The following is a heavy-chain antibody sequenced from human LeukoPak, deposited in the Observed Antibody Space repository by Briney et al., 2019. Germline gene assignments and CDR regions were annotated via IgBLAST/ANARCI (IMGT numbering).Heavy chain of an antibody. CDR3: ASGAITIFGVVTGYYFDY. Sequence: GASVKVSCKASGGTFSSYAISWVRQAPGQGLEWMGGIIPIFGTANYAQKFQGRVTITADESTSTAYMELSSLRSEDTAVYYCASGAITIFGVVTGYYFDYWGQGTLVTVSS. J-gene: IGHJ4*02. D-gene: IGHD3-3*01. CDR2: IIPIFGTA. V-gene: IGHV1-69*13. CDR1: GGTFSSYA.